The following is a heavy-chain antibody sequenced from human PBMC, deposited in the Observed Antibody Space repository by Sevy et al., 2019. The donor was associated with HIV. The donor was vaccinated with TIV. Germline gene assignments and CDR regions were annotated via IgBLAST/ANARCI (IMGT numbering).Heavy chain of an antibody. V-gene: IGHV3-30*02. CDR2: IRYDGSNK. CDR3: ANSRYCSGCSCYGDDYYYGMDV. Sequence: GGSLRLSCAASGFTFSSYGMHWVRQAPGKGLEWVAFIRYDGSNKYYADSVKGRFTISRDNSKNTLYLQMNSLRAEDTAEYYCANSRYCSGCSCYGDDYYYGMDVWGQGTTVTVSS. J-gene: IGHJ6*02. D-gene: IGHD2-15*01. CDR1: GFTFSSYG.